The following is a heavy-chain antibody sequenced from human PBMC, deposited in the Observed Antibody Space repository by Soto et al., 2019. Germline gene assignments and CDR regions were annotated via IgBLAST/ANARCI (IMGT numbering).Heavy chain of an antibody. CDR2: IYYSGST. CDR1: GGSISSSSYY. D-gene: IGHD4-17*01. Sequence: ETLSLTCSVSGGSISSSSYYWGWIRQPPGKGLEWIGSIYYSGSTYHNPSLKSRVTISVDTSKNQFSLKLSSVTAADTAVYYCARYGYGDSHFDYWGQGTLVTVSS. CDR3: ARYGYGDSHFDY. J-gene: IGHJ4*02. V-gene: IGHV4-39*01.